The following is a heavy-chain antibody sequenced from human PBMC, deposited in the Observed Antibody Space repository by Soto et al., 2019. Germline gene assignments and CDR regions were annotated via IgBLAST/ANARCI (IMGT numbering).Heavy chain of an antibody. CDR3: ARGGDGSGSESVFDI. J-gene: IGHJ3*02. V-gene: IGHV1-69*04. CDR1: GGTFSTYP. Sequence: SVKVSCKTSGGTFSTYPITWVRQAPGQGLEWMGRTIPILDITDYAQKFQGRVTITADKSTTTAYMELSSLKFEDTAVYYCARGGDGSGSESVFDIWG. D-gene: IGHD3-22*01. CDR2: TIPILDIT.